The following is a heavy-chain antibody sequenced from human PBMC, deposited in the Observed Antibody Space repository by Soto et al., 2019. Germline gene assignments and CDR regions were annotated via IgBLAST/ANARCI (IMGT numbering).Heavy chain of an antibody. V-gene: IGHV1-18*01. J-gene: IGHJ6*03. Sequence: ASVKVSCKASGYTFTSYGISWVRQAPGQGLEWMGWISAYNGNTNYAQKLQGRVTMTTDTSTSTAYMELRSLRSDDTAVYYCARVILGYCSSTSCSDMDVWGKGTTVTVSS. CDR1: GYTFTSYG. CDR2: ISAYNGNT. CDR3: ARVILGYCSSTSCSDMDV. D-gene: IGHD2-2*01.